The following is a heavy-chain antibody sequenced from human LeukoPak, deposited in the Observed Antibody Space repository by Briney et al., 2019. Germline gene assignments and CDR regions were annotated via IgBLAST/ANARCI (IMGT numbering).Heavy chain of an antibody. D-gene: IGHD3-10*01. Sequence: SETLSLTCTVSGGSISTSNYYWGWIRQPPGKGLEWIGNIFYSGSTYYSPSLKSRVTISVDTSKNQFSLKLSSVTAADTAVYYCARIPYGSGSYQLDYWGQGTLVTVSS. J-gene: IGHJ4*02. V-gene: IGHV4-39*07. CDR2: IFYSGST. CDR1: GGSISTSNYY. CDR3: ARIPYGSGSYQLDY.